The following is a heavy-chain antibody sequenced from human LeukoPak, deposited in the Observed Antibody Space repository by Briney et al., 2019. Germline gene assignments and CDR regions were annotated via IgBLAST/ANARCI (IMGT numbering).Heavy chain of an antibody. CDR3: TKDLHP. CDR2: IRSKVDGGTR. CDR1: GLTLRKVW. J-gene: IGHJ5*02. Sequence: AETLRLPCAASGLTLRKVWIAGVRQAPAYGLEWVGHIRSKVDGGTRDYAAPLKGRFTISRDDSKNTLYVRMSSLKIKHTRLYYCTKDLHPWGQGTLVTVSS. V-gene: IGHV3-15*01.